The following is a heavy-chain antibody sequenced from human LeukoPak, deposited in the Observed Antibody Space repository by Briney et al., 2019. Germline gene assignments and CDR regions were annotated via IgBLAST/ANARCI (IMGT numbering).Heavy chain of an antibody. CDR1: GFTFSRYS. Sequence: LRLSCAASGFTFSRYSVNWIRQPPGKGLEWIGYIYHSGSTYYNPSLKSRVTISVDRSKNQFSLKLSSVTAADTAVYYCARTTNTAMVPYFDYWGQGTLVTVSS. CDR2: IYHSGST. CDR3: ARTTNTAMVPYFDY. D-gene: IGHD5-18*01. J-gene: IGHJ4*02. V-gene: IGHV4-30-2*01.